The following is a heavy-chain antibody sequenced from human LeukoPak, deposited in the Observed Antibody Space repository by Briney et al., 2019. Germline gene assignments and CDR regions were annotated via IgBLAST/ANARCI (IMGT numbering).Heavy chain of an antibody. CDR3: AKLLGTVTTYDF. D-gene: IGHD2/OR15-2a*01. CDR2: INPDASRK. V-gene: IGHV3-7*01. J-gene: IGHJ4*02. CDR1: GFTFSRNW. Sequence: PGGSLTLSCEGSGFTFSRNWMSWVRQAPGKGLQWVASINPDASRKEYVDSVRGRFTITRDNTKNSLFLQMNSLGAEDTAVYYCAKLLGTVTTYDFWGQGALVIVSS.